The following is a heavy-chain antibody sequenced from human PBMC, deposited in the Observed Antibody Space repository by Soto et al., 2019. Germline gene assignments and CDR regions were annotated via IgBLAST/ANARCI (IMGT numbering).Heavy chain of an antibody. CDR1: GGSISSSSYY. CDR3: ARHLNRYDFWSGPNNLGQNYYFDY. J-gene: IGHJ4*02. D-gene: IGHD3-3*01. Sequence: SETLSLTCTVSGGSISSSSYYWGWIRQPPGKGLEWIGSIYYSGSTYYNPSLKSRVTISVDTSKNQFSLKLSSVTAADTAVYYCARHLNRYDFWSGPNNLGQNYYFDYWGQGTLVTVSS. CDR2: IYYSGST. V-gene: IGHV4-39*01.